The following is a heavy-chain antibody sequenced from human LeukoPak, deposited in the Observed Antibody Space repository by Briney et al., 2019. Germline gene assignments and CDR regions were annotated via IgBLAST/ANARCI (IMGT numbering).Heavy chain of an antibody. CDR2: INPSGGST. J-gene: IGHJ3*02. CDR1: GYTFTSYY. D-gene: IGHD3-22*01. Sequence: GASVKVSCKASGYTFTSYYMHWVRQAPGQGLEWMGIINPSGGSTSYAQKFQGRVTMTRDTSTSTVYMELSSLRSEDTAVYYCARGAFTMIVPDDAFDIWGQGTMVTVSS. V-gene: IGHV1-46*01. CDR3: ARGAFTMIVPDDAFDI.